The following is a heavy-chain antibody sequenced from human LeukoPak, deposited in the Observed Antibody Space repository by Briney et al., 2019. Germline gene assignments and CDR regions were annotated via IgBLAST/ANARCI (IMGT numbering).Heavy chain of an antibody. CDR1: GGSFSGYY. V-gene: IGHV4-34*01. CDR2: IDHSGGT. CDR3: ARGDDYSNHIDH. D-gene: IGHD4-11*01. J-gene: IGHJ5*02. Sequence: PSETLTLTCAVYGGSFSGYYWTWIRQPPGKGLEWIGEIDHSGGTNYNPSLKSRLTLSVDTSKNQFSLKLSSVTAADTAVYYCARGDDYSNHIDHWGQGTLVTVSS.